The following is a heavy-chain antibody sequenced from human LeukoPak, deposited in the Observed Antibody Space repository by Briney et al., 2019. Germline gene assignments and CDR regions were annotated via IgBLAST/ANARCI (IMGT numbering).Heavy chain of an antibody. J-gene: IGHJ5*02. D-gene: IGHD5-24*01. V-gene: IGHV4-39*07. CDR2: INHSGST. CDR1: GGSISSSSYY. Sequence: SETLSLTCTVSGGSISSSSYYWGWIRQPPGKGLEWIGEINHSGSTNYNPSLKSRVTISVDTSKNQFSLKLSSVTAADTAVYYCARGLRRDGFNWFNPWGQGTLVTVSS. CDR3: ARGLRRDGFNWFNP.